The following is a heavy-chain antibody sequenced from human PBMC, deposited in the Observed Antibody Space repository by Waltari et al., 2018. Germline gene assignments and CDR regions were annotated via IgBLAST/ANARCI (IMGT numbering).Heavy chain of an antibody. J-gene: IGHJ4*02. CDR2: INPNSGDK. Sequence: QVQLVQSGAEVTKPGAAVTVSCKASEDTFNGYYNQWVRQAPGQGLEWMGWINPNSGDKNYGAKFRGRVTMTRDTSIHTAYMELSRLRSDDTAIYFCARAIGWEQIDYWGQGTLVTVSS. CDR3: ARAIGWEQIDY. V-gene: IGHV1-2*02. CDR1: EDTFNGYY. D-gene: IGHD1-26*01.